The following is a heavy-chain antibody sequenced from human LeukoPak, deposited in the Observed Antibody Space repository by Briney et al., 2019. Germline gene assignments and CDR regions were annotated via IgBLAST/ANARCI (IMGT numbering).Heavy chain of an antibody. V-gene: IGHV4-59*01. D-gene: IGHD1-26*01. CDR1: NASISGYF. J-gene: IGHJ4*02. Sequence: SETLSLTCTVSNASISGYFWSWIRQPPGKGLEWIGYIYYSGSTTYNPSLKSRVTISLDTSKNQFSLRLSSVTAADTAVYYCARSHGSYFDYWGQGTLVTVSS. CDR2: IYYSGST. CDR3: ARSHGSYFDY.